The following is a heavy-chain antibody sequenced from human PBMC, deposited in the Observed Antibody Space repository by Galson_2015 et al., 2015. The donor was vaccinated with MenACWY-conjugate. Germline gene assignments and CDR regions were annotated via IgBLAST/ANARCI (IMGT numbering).Heavy chain of an antibody. CDR2: ISVGGGST. V-gene: IGHV3-23*01. J-gene: IGHJ3*02. Sequence: SLRLSCAASGFPFSSYAVTWVRQAPGKGLEWVSVISVGGGSTYYADSVKGRFTISRDSSKNTLYLQMNSLRVEDTAVYYCAKSRPSGSCFVAHAFDIWGQGTMVTVSS. CDR1: GFPFSSYA. D-gene: IGHD1-26*01. CDR3: AKSRPSGSCFVAHAFDI.